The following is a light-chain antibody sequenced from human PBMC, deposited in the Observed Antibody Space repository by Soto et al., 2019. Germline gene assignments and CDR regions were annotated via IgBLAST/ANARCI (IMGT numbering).Light chain of an antibody. Sequence: QSALTQSASVSGSPGQSITISCTGTSSDVGSYNLVSWYQLHPGKAPKLMIYEVTKRPSGVSNRFSGSKSGNTASLTISGLQAEDEADYYCCSYTGSSTFVVFGGGTKVTVL. V-gene: IGLV2-23*02. CDR2: EVT. J-gene: IGLJ2*01. CDR1: SSDVGSYNL. CDR3: CSYTGSSTFVV.